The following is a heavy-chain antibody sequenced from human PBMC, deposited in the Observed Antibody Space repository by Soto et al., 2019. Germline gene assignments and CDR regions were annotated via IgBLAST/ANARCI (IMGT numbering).Heavy chain of an antibody. CDR2: ISSSSNYI. CDR1: GFTFSSYS. Sequence: PGGSLRLSCAASGFTFSSYSMNWFRQAPGKGLEWVSSISSSSNYIYYADSVKGRFTISRDNAKNSLYLQMNSLRAEDTAVYYCASDRSIVVVPAALDFWGQGTLVTVSS. D-gene: IGHD2-2*01. J-gene: IGHJ4*02. V-gene: IGHV3-21*01. CDR3: ASDRSIVVVPAALDF.